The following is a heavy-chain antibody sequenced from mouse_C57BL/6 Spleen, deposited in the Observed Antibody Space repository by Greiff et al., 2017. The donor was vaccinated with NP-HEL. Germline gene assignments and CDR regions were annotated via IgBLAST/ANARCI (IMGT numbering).Heavy chain of an antibody. J-gene: IGHJ2*01. CDR3: ARRGITTVVAWNYFDY. CDR2: IDPNSGGT. V-gene: IGHV1-72*01. Sequence: QVQLQQPGAELVKPGASVKLSCKASGYTFTSYWMHWVKQRPGRGLEWIGRIDPNSGGTKYNEKFKSKATLTVDKPSSTAYMQLSSLTSEDSAVYYCARRGITTVVAWNYFDYWGKGTTRTVSS. D-gene: IGHD1-1*01. CDR1: GYTFTSYW.